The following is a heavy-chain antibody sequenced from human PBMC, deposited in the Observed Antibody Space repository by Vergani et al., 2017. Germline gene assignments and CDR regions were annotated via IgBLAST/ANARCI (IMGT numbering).Heavy chain of an antibody. CDR1: GFTFSTSA. CDR3: ARDLRLLYNRFDP. D-gene: IGHD1-14*01. V-gene: IGHV3-23*01. CDR2: ISVSGGNA. Sequence: EVQLLESGGGLVQPGGSLRLSCAASGFTFSTSAMNWVRQAPGKGLEWVSSISVSGGNAYYADSVKGRFTISRDNSRDTLYLQMNSLRDEDTGVYYCARDLRLLYNRFDPWGQGTLVTVSS. J-gene: IGHJ5*02.